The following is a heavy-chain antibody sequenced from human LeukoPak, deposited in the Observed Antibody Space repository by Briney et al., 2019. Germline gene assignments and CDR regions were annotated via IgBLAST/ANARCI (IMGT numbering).Heavy chain of an antibody. D-gene: IGHD6-19*01. CDR1: GFTFSSYG. CDR3: SKARLVSGYYFDY. J-gene: IGHJ4*02. Sequence: PGGSLRLSCAASGFTFSSYGMHWVRQAPGKGLEWVAVIWYDGSNKYHADSVKGRFTISSDNSKNTLYLPMNRLRAEDTAVYYCSKARLVSGYYFDYWGQGTLVTVSS. CDR2: IWYDGSNK. V-gene: IGHV3-33*06.